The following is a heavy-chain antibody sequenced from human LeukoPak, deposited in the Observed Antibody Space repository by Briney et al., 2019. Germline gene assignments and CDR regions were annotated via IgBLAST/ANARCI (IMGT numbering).Heavy chain of an antibody. J-gene: IGHJ4*02. CDR1: GFSFSSHG. D-gene: IGHD2-2*01. CDR2: IIGGAGST. CDR3: AVGYCSSSSSCYFLN. Sequence: GGTLRLSCAASGFSFSSHGMSWVRQAPGKGLEWVSGIIGGAGSTYYADSVRGRFTISGDNSKNTLYLQMNSLRAEDTAVYYCAVGYCSSSSSCYFLNWGQGTLVTVSS. V-gene: IGHV3-23*01.